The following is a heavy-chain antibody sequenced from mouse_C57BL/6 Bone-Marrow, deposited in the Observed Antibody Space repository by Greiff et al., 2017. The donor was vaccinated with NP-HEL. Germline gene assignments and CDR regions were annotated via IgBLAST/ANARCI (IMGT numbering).Heavy chain of an antibody. D-gene: IGHD2-2*01. Sequence: QVQLQQSGAELVKPGASVKISCKASGYAFSSYWMNWVKQRPGKGLEWIGQIYPGDGDTNYNGEFKGKATLTADKSSSTAYMQLSSLTSEDSAVYFCARKGGYGYDGTWFAYWGQGTLVTVSA. CDR1: GYAFSSYW. V-gene: IGHV1-80*01. J-gene: IGHJ3*01. CDR3: ARKGGYGYDGTWFAY. CDR2: IYPGDGDT.